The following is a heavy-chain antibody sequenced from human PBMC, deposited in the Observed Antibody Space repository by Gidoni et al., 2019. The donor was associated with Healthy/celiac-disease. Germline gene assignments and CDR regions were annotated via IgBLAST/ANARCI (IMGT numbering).Heavy chain of an antibody. CDR2: ISGSGGST. J-gene: IGHJ6*02. V-gene: IGHV3-23*01. CDR3: AKDRNIVVVPAAMGHYYYYGMDV. CDR1: GFTFSSYA. Sequence: EVQLLESGGGLVQPGGSLRLSCAASGFTFSSYAMSWVRQAPGKGLEWVSAISGSGGSTYYADSVKGRFTISRDNSKNTLYLQMNSLRAEDTAVYYCAKDRNIVVVPAAMGHYYYYGMDVWGQGTTVTVSS. D-gene: IGHD2-2*01.